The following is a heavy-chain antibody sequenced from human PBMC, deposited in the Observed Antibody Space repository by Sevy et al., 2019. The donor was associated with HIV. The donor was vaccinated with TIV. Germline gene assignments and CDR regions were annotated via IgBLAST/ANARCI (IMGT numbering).Heavy chain of an antibody. CDR2: ISYDGSNK. Sequence: GGSLRLSCAASGFTFSSYAMHWVRQAPGKGLEWVAVISYDGSNKYYADSVKGGFTISRDNSKNTLYLQMNSLRAEDTAVYYCARDAAPAATDYFDYWGQGTLVTVSS. J-gene: IGHJ4*02. D-gene: IGHD2-15*01. CDR3: ARDAAPAATDYFDY. CDR1: GFTFSSYA. V-gene: IGHV3-30-3*01.